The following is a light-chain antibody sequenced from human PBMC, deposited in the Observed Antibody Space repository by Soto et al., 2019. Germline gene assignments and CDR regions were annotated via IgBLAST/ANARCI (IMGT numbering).Light chain of an antibody. V-gene: IGLV1-40*01. Sequence: QSVLTQPPSVSGAPGQTVTMSCTGSSSNFGAGYDVHWYQQLPGTAPKLLIYGSTNRPSGVPARFSGSKSDTSASLAITGLQAEDEADYYCSSYTSSSNHVFGTGTKVTVL. J-gene: IGLJ1*01. CDR3: SSYTSSSNHV. CDR1: SSNFGAGYD. CDR2: GST.